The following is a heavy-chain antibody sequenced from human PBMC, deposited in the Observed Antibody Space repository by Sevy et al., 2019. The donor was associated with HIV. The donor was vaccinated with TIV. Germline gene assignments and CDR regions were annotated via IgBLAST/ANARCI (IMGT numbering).Heavy chain of an antibody. CDR1: GDSISSSSHY. CDR2: IYYSGST. V-gene: IGHV4-39*01. D-gene: IGHD3-22*01. Sequence: SETLSLTCTVSGDSISSSSHYWGWIRQPPRKGLEWIGSIYYSGSTFYNPSLKSRVAISVDTSKNQFSLNLTSVTAADAAVYYCARQPTELYSGYYYYFPFDYWGQGALVTVSS. J-gene: IGHJ4*02. CDR3: ARQPTELYSGYYYYFPFDY.